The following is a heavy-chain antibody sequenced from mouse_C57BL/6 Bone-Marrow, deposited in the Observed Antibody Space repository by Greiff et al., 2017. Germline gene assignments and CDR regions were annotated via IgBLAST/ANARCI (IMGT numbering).Heavy chain of an antibody. J-gene: IGHJ1*03. Sequence: QVQLKQSGAELVKPGASVKMSCKASGYTFTTYPIEWMKQNHGKSLEWIGNFHPYNDDTKYNEKFKGKATLTVEKSSSTVYLELSRLTSDDSAVYYCARRGDYGSSWYFDVWGTGTTVTVSS. V-gene: IGHV1-47*01. CDR2: FHPYNDDT. CDR1: GYTFTTYP. D-gene: IGHD1-1*01. CDR3: ARRGDYGSSWYFDV.